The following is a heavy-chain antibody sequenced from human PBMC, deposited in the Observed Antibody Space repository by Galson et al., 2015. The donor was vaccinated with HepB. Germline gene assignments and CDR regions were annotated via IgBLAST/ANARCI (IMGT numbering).Heavy chain of an antibody. D-gene: IGHD2-15*01. CDR3: ARDPGLVVPAEYGMDV. V-gene: IGHV3-30*03. CDR1: GFTVSRNY. J-gene: IGHJ6*02. CDR2: ISYDGRIT. Sequence: SLRLSCAASGFTVSRNYMSWVRQAPGKGLKWVAGISYDGRITYYADSVKGRFTISRDNSLNTLYLEMNSLRPEDTAVYYCARDPGLVVPAEYGMDVWGQGTTVIVSS.